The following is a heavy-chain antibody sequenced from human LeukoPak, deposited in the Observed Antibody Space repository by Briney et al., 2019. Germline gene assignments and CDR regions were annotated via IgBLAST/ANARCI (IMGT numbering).Heavy chain of an antibody. CDR1: GFTFSTYW. CDR2: IKPDGSKK. V-gene: IGHV3-7*03. CDR3: AREPTPDYYDSSGYYDY. D-gene: IGHD3-22*01. J-gene: IGHJ4*02. Sequence: PGGSLRLSCAASGFTFSTYWMSWVRQAPGKGLEWVANIKPDGSKKNYVDSVTGRFTISRDNAKNSLYLQMNSLRAEDTAVYYCAREPTPDYYDSSGYYDYWGQGTLVTVSS.